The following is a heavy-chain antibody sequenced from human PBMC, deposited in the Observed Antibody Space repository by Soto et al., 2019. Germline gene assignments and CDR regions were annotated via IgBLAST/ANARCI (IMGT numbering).Heavy chain of an antibody. Sequence: SGTLSLTCAVYGGSFSGYYWSWIRQPPGKGLEWIGEINHSGSTNYNPSLKSRVTISVDTSKNQFSLKLSSVTAADTAVYYCARKDYYDSSGYLDYWGQGTLVTVSS. J-gene: IGHJ4*02. V-gene: IGHV4-34*01. CDR1: GGSFSGYY. CDR2: INHSGST. CDR3: ARKDYYDSSGYLDY. D-gene: IGHD3-22*01.